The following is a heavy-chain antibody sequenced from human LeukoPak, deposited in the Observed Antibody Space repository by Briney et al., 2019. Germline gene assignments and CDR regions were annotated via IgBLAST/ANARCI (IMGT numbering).Heavy chain of an antibody. V-gene: IGHV3-23*01. Sequence: GGSLRLSCAASGFTFSSYAMSWVRQAPGKGLEWVSAISGSGGSTYYADSVKGRFTVSRDNSKNTLYLQMSSLRAEDTAVYYCAKSTGPIFGKRGYFDYWGQGTLVTVSS. CDR1: GFTFSSYA. D-gene: IGHD3-3*01. CDR3: AKSTGPIFGKRGYFDY. CDR2: ISGSGGST. J-gene: IGHJ4*02.